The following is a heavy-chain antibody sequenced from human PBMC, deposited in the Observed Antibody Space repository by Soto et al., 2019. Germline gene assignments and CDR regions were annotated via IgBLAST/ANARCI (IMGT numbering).Heavy chain of an antibody. CDR3: ARDPSEGRVGNWFES. Sequence: GGSLRLSCAASGFTFSRYGMNWLRQAPGKGLEWVASISSSTSYVYYADSVKGRFSTSRDIAKNILYLEMYALRSEDTAVYYCARDPSEGRVGNWFESWGQGTLVTVSS. J-gene: IGHJ5*01. D-gene: IGHD2-2*01. CDR2: ISSSTSYV. CDR1: GFTFSRYG. V-gene: IGHV3-21*06.